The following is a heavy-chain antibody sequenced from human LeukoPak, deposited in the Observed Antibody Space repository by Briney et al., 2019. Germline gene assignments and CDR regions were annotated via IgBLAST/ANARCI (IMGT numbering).Heavy chain of an antibody. Sequence: SETLSLTCAVYGVSFSGYYWSWIRQPPGKGLEWIGEINHRGSTNYNPSLKSRVTISVDTSKNQFSLKLSSVTAADTAVYYCARAYYGSGSYYSNNKYYFDYWGQGTLVTVSS. D-gene: IGHD3-10*01. CDR2: INHRGST. V-gene: IGHV4-34*01. CDR1: GVSFSGYY. CDR3: ARAYYGSGSYYSNNKYYFDY. J-gene: IGHJ4*02.